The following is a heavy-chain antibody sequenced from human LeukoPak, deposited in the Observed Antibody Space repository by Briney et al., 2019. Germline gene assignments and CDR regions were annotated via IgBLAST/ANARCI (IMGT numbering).Heavy chain of an antibody. CDR1: GDSVSSNSAA. CDR2: TYYRSKWYN. CDR3: ARGGQGDGYSADEAFDI. Sequence: SQTLSLTCAISGDSVSSNSAAWNWIRQSPSTGLEWLGRTYYRSKWYNDYAGSVKSRITINPDTSKNQFTLQVNSVTPEDTAVYYCARGGQGDGYSADEAFDIWGQGTMVTVSS. D-gene: IGHD5-24*01. V-gene: IGHV6-1*01. J-gene: IGHJ3*02.